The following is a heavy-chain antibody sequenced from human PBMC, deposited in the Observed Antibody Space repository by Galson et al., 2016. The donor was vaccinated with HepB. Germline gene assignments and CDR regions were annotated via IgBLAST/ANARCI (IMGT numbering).Heavy chain of an antibody. Sequence: TLSLTCTVSGDFISNGPYYWTWIRQHPGKGLEWIGNINYSGTTYYNLSLKSRVTISIDASKNLFSLKLSSVTAADTAVYYCARVSSSIGNWFDTWGQGTLVTVSS. CDR3: ARVSSSIGNWFDT. CDR2: INYSGTT. CDR1: GDFISNGPYY. J-gene: IGHJ5*02. V-gene: IGHV4-31*03. D-gene: IGHD2/OR15-2a*01.